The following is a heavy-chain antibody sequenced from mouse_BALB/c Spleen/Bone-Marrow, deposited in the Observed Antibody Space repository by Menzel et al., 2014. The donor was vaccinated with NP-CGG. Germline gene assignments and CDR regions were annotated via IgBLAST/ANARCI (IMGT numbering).Heavy chain of an antibody. Sequence: QVQLQQSGAELVTPGASVKLSCKASGYTFTTYWMHWVKPRPGHGLEWIGQVDPSDGYTNYSQMFKGKATLTVDKSSSTAYMQLSSLSSEDSAVYYCARGGDNFAWFAYWGQGTLVTVSA. V-gene: IGHV1-69*02. D-gene: IGHD1-3*01. CDR2: VDPSDGYT. J-gene: IGHJ3*01. CDR3: ARGGDNFAWFAY. CDR1: GYTFTTYW.